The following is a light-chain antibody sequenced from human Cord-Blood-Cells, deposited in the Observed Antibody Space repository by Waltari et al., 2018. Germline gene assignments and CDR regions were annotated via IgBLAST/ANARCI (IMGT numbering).Light chain of an antibody. V-gene: IGKV3-11*01. CDR3: QQRSNWPLT. J-gene: IGKJ4*01. CDR2: DAS. Sequence: EIVLTQSPATLSLSPGERATLSCRASQSFSSYLAWYQQQPGQAPRLLIYDASNRATGIPARFSGSGSGTDFTLTISSLEPEDFAVYYCQQRSNWPLTFGGGTKVEIK. CDR1: QSFSSY.